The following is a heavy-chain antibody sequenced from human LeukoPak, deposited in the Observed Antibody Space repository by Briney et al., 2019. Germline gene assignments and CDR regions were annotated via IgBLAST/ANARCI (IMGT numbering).Heavy chain of an antibody. V-gene: IGHV3-30-3*01. D-gene: IGHD3/OR15-3a*01. CDR2: ISYDGSNK. CDR3: AKDYDLSGY. J-gene: IGHJ4*02. Sequence: GGSLRLSCAASGFTFSSYAMHWVRQAPGKGLEWVAVISYDGSNKYYADSVKGRFTISRDNSKNTLYLQMNSLRAEDTAVYYCAKDYDLSGYWGQGTLVTVSS. CDR1: GFTFSSYA.